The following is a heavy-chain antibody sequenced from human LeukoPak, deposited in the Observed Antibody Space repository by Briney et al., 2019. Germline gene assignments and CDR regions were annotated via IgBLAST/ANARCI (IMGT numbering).Heavy chain of an antibody. CDR2: ISGGGGST. J-gene: IGHJ3*02. Sequence: GGSLRLSCAASGFTFTSYSMNWVRQAPGKGLEWVSTISGGGGSTYYADSVKGRFTITRDNSKNTLYLQVNSLRAEDTAVYYCAKGGVVVVPAATISIRVNAFDIWGQGTMVTVSS. CDR1: GFTFTSYS. D-gene: IGHD2-2*01. CDR3: AKGGVVVVPAATISIRVNAFDI. V-gene: IGHV3-23*01.